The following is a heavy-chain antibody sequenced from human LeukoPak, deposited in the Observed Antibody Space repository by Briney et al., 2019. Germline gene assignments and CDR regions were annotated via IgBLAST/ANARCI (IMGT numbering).Heavy chain of an antibody. CDR1: GFTFDDYG. CDR3: ANKRTYGSGSYYKPAFDY. CDR2: ISGSGGST. Sequence: TGGSLRLSCAASGFTFDDYGMSWVRQAPGKGLEWVSAISGSGGSTYYADSVKGRFTISRDNSKNTLYLQMNSLRAEDTAVYYCANKRTYGSGSYYKPAFDYWGQGTLVTVSS. J-gene: IGHJ4*02. V-gene: IGHV3-23*01. D-gene: IGHD3-10*01.